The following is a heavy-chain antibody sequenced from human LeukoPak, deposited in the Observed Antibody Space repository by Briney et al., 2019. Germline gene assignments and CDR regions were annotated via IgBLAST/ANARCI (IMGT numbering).Heavy chain of an antibody. CDR1: GGTFSSYA. D-gene: IGHD2-2*01. CDR2: IIPILGIA. V-gene: IGHV1-69*04. CDR3: ARQAGCSSTSCYFNWFDP. Sequence: ASVKVSCTASGGTFSSYAIRWVRQAPGQGLEWMGRIIPILGIANYAQKFQGRVTITADKSTSTAYMELSSLRSEDTAVYYCARQAGCSSTSCYFNWFDPWGQGTLVTVSS. J-gene: IGHJ5*02.